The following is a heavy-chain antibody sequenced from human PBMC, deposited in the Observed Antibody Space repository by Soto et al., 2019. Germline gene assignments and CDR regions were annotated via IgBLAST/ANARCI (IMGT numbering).Heavy chain of an antibody. D-gene: IGHD3-22*01. J-gene: IGHJ4*02. CDR3: ARFGLNYYDSSGSHYFDY. CDR2: IKQDGSEK. Sequence: LRLSCAASGFTFSSYWMSWVRQAPGKGLEWVANIKQDGSEKYYVDSVKGRFTISRDNAKNSLYLQMNSLRAEDTAVYYCARFGLNYYDSSGSHYFDYWGQGTLVTVSS. V-gene: IGHV3-7*03. CDR1: GFTFSSYW.